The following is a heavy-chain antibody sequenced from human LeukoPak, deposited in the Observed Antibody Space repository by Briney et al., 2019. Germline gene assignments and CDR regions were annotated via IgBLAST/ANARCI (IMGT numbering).Heavy chain of an antibody. V-gene: IGHV4-59*01. CDR1: GGSINNYY. Sequence: SETLSLTCTVSGGSINNYYWGWVRQPPGQELKYIGWIYYSGNTNYNPSLKSRVTISLDTSKNQFSLTLTSVTAADTAVYYCARHYDSGTYPLDYWGPGTLVTVSS. CDR2: IYYSGNT. D-gene: IGHD3-10*01. J-gene: IGHJ4*02. CDR3: ARHYDSGTYPLDY.